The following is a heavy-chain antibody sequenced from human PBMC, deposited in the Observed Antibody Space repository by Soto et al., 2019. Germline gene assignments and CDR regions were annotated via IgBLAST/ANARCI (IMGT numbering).Heavy chain of an antibody. V-gene: IGHV3-74*01. Sequence: GSLRLSCAASGFTFRSFWMHWVRQAPGKGMVWVSRINSDGSSASYADSVKGRFTISRDNAKNTLYLQMNSLRAEDTAGYYCARAVRSGSYPYYYYGMDVWGQGTTVTVSS. CDR1: GFTFRSFW. J-gene: IGHJ6*02. CDR3: ARAVRSGSYPYYYYGMDV. CDR2: INSDGSSA. D-gene: IGHD3-10*01.